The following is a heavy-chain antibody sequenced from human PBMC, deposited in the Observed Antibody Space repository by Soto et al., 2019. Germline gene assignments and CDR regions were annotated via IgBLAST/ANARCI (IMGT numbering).Heavy chain of an antibody. Sequence: ASVKVSCKASGGTFSNYAITWVRQAPGQGLEWLGRIIPIFGNTNYAQKLQGRVTMTTDTSTSTAYMELRSLRSDDTSVYYCARGDSLDVWGQGTTVTVSS. J-gene: IGHJ6*02. CDR2: IIPIFGNT. V-gene: IGHV1-18*01. D-gene: IGHD2-21*01. CDR1: GGTFSNYA. CDR3: ARGDSLDV.